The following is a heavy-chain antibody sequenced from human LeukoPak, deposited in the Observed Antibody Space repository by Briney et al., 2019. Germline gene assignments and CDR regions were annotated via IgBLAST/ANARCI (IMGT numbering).Heavy chain of an antibody. D-gene: IGHD3-22*01. V-gene: IGHV4-4*07. Sequence: SETLSLTCTVSGGSISSYYWSWIRQPAGTALEWIGRIYTSGTITYNPSLKSRVTMSVDTSKNQFSLKLSSVTAADTAVYFCARGPYSYDSSGAFDIWGQGTMVTVSS. CDR2: IYTSGTI. CDR3: ARGPYSYDSSGAFDI. CDR1: GGSISSYY. J-gene: IGHJ3*02.